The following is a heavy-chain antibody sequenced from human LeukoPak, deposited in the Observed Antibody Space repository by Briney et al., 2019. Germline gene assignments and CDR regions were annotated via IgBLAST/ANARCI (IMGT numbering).Heavy chain of an antibody. J-gene: IGHJ4*02. Sequence: GGPLRLSCAASGFTFSTYAMHWVRQAPGKGLEWVAVISYDGSNKYYADSVKGRFTVSRDNSKNTLYLQMNSLRAEDTAVYYCARDYRSSWSRRFDYWGQGTLVTVSS. D-gene: IGHD6-13*01. V-gene: IGHV3-30-3*01. CDR1: GFTFSTYA. CDR2: ISYDGSNK. CDR3: ARDYRSSWSRRFDY.